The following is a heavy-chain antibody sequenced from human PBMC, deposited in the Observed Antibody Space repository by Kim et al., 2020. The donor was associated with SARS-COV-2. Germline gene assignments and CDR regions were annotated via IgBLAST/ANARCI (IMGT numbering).Heavy chain of an antibody. V-gene: IGHV1-18*04. J-gene: IGHJ4*02. CDR1: GYTFTSYG. CDR2: ISPNNGNT. CDR3: ARVSYYDSSGYPDY. Sequence: ASVKVSCKASGYTFTSYGISWVRQAPGQGLEWMGWISPNNGNTNYTQKLQGRVTMTTDTSTSTAYMELRSLRSDDTAVYYCARVSYYDSSGYPDYWGQGTLVTVSS. D-gene: IGHD3-22*01.